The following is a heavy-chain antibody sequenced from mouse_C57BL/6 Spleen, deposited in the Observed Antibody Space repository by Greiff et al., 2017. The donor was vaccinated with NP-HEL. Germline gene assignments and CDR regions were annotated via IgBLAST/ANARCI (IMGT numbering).Heavy chain of an antibody. CDR3: AKNYGRGVTAMDY. CDR1: GFTFSDYG. J-gene: IGHJ4*01. Sequence: EVMLVESGGGLVKPGGSLKLSCAASGFTFSDYGMHWVRQAPEKGLEWVAYISSGSSTIYYADTVKGRFTISRDNAKNTLFLQMTSLRSEDTAMYYCAKNYGRGVTAMDYWGQGTSVTVSS. V-gene: IGHV5-17*01. D-gene: IGHD1-1*01. CDR2: ISSGSSTI.